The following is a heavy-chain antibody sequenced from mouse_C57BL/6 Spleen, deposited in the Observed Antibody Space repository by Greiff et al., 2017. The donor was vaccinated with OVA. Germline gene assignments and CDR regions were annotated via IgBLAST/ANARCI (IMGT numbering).Heavy chain of an antibody. CDR3: TRGQAGSAMDY. Sequence: VKLQESGAELVRPGASVTLSCKASGYTFTDYEMHWVKQTPVHGLEWIGAIDPETGGTAYNQKFKGKAILTADKSSSTAYMELRSLTSEDSAVYYCTRGQAGSAMDYWGQGTSVTVSS. CDR2: IDPETGGT. V-gene: IGHV1-15*01. CDR1: GYTFTDYE. J-gene: IGHJ4*01. D-gene: IGHD3-2*02.